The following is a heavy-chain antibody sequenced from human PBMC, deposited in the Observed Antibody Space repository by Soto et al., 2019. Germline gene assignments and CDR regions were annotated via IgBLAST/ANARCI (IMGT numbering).Heavy chain of an antibody. CDR3: ARAQGMAAAGRDSFDS. Sequence: VASVKVSCKASGGTFSSYAISWVRQAPGQGLEWMGRIIPIFGTANYAQKFQGRVTITADKSTSTAYMEMSSMRSEDKAVYYSARAQGMAAAGRDSFDSWGQGALVTVSS. CDR2: IIPIFGTA. V-gene: IGHV1-69*06. CDR1: GGTFSSYA. J-gene: IGHJ4*02. D-gene: IGHD6-13*01.